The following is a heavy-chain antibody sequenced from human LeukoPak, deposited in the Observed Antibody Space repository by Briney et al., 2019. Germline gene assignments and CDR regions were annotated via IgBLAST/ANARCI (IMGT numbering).Heavy chain of an antibody. D-gene: IGHD5-24*01. CDR1: GYSFTDYW. CDR3: ARPVEMATSPFDY. J-gene: IGHJ4*02. V-gene: IGHV5-51*01. CDR2: IYPGDSDT. Sequence: GESLKISCKGSGYSFTDYWIAWVRQMPGKGLEWLGIIYPGDSDTRYSPSFQGQVTISADKSIATAYLQWSSLKASDTAMYYCARPVEMATSPFDYWGQGTLVTVSS.